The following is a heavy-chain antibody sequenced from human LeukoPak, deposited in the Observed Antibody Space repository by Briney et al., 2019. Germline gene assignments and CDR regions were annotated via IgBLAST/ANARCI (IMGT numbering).Heavy chain of an antibody. D-gene: IGHD3-22*01. V-gene: IGHV4-4*07. CDR3: ARDRDDSSGYYWLYFDY. CDR1: GGFINDYY. J-gene: IGHJ4*02. Sequence: SETLSLTCTVSGGFINDYYWSWIRQPAGKGLERIGRLSTTGSTNYNPSLKSRVTMSVDTSKGQFSLKLTSVTAADTAVYYCARDRDDSSGYYWLYFDYWGQGTLVTASS. CDR2: LSTTGST.